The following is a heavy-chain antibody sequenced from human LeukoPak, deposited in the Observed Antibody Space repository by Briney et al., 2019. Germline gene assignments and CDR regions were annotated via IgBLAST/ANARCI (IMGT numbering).Heavy chain of an antibody. CDR1: GDSITSDY. V-gene: IGHV4-59*08. CDR3: ARADESLVYGMDV. J-gene: IGHJ6*02. CDR2: FSYSGST. Sequence: SETLSLTCTLPGDSITSDYWSWIRQSPGKGLEWIGYFSYSGSTHYSPSLTSRVPISVDTSRNQLSLKLRSVTAADTAIYYCARADESLVYGMDVWGPGTTVIVSS.